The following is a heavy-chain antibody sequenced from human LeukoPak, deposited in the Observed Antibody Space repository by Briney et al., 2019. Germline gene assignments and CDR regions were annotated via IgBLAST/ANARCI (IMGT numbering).Heavy chain of an antibody. CDR2: LSDTGGNT. D-gene: IGHD3-22*01. CDR1: GFTFGSYA. J-gene: IGHJ4*02. V-gene: IGHV3-23*01. CDR3: AKAFHSSGYPRSYFDY. Sequence: PGGSLRLSCAASGFTFGSYAMSWVRQAPGKGLEWVSSLSDTGGNTYYADSMRGRLTISRDNSKNTVNLRMSSLRAEDTAVYYCAKAFHSSGYPRSYFDYWGQGILVTVSS.